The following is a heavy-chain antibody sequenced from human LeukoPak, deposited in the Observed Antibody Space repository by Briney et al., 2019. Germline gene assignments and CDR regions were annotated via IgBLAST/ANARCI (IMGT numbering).Heavy chain of an antibody. D-gene: IGHD2-2*01. CDR3: ARSIVVVPAAMDY. CDR1: GGTFSSYA. J-gene: IGHJ4*02. CDR2: IIPIFGTA. V-gene: IGHV1-69*01. Sequence: SVKVSCKASGGTFSSYAISWVRQAPGQGLEWMGGIIPIFGTANYAQKFQGRVTITADESTSTAYMELSSLRSEDTAVYYCARSIVVVPAAMDYWGQGTLVTVSS.